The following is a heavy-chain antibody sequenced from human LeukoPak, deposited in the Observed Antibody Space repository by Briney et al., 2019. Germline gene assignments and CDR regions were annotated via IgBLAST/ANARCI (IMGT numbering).Heavy chain of an antibody. D-gene: IGHD4-17*01. CDR3: ARDSDGDYEFDY. V-gene: IGHV3-33*01. Sequence: QPGRSLRLSCAASGFTFSNYGMHWVRQAPGKGLEWVAVIWYDGSNKYYADSVRGRFTISRDNSKNTLDLQMNSLRAEDTAVYYCARDSDGDYEFDYWGQGTLVTVSS. J-gene: IGHJ4*02. CDR2: IWYDGSNK. CDR1: GFTFSNYG.